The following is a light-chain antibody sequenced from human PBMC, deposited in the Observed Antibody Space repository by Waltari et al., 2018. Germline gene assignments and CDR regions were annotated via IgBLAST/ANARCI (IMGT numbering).Light chain of an antibody. V-gene: IGLV2-23*01. Sequence: QSALTQPASVSGSPGQSITISCTGPSSDVGSYNLVPWYQQHPGKAPKLMIYQGSKWPSGVSNRFSGSKSGNTASLTISGLQAEDEADYYCCSYAGSSTWVFGGGTKLTVL. CDR3: CSYAGSSTWV. CDR1: SSDVGSYNL. CDR2: QGS. J-gene: IGLJ3*02.